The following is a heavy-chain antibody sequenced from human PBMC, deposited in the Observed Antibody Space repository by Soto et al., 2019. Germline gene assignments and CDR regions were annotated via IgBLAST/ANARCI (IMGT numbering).Heavy chain of an antibody. CDR2: IIPIFGTA. Sequence: EASVKGSCKASGGKFSSYAISWVRLAPGQGLEWMGGIIPIFGTANYSQKFQGRLTITADESTSTAYMELISLRSEDTAVYYCARVSIAVAGKVDYWGQGTRVTVSS. V-gene: IGHV1-69*13. CDR1: GGKFSSYA. J-gene: IGHJ4*02. D-gene: IGHD6-19*01. CDR3: ARVSIAVAGKVDY.